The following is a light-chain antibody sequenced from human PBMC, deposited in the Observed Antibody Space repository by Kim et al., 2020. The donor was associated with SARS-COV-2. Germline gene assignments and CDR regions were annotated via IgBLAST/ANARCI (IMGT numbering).Light chain of an antibody. CDR3: QSYDNSLSIWV. J-gene: IGLJ3*02. CDR1: SSNIGAGSD. CDR2: GNN. Sequence: QAVVTQPPSVSGAPGQRVTISCTGSSSNIGAGSDVHWYQQLPGTAPRLLIFGNNNRPSGVPDRFSGSKSGTSASLAITGLQAEDESACYCQSYDNSLSIWVFGGGTQLTVL. V-gene: IGLV1-40*01.